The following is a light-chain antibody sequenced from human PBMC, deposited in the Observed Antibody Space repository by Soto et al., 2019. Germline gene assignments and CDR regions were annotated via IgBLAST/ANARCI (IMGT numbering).Light chain of an antibody. Sequence: QSALTQPASVSGSPGQSITISCTGTSSDVGSYNLVSWYQQHPGKAPKLMIYEGSKRPSGVSNRFSGSKSGNTASLTISGLQAEDEADYYCCSYAGSSTPTVVFGGGIKLTVL. CDR3: CSYAGSSTPTVV. CDR2: EGS. J-gene: IGLJ2*01. V-gene: IGLV2-23*01. CDR1: SSDVGSYNL.